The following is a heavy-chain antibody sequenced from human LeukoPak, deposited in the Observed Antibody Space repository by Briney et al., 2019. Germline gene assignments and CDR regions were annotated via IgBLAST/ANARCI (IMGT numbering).Heavy chain of an antibody. CDR3: AKTTTVVTPFDRSDY. CDR1: GFTFSSYC. D-gene: IGHD4-23*01. V-gene: IGHV3-23*01. CDR2: ISGSSGST. J-gene: IGHJ4*02. Sequence: GGSLRLSCAASGFTFSSYCMSWVRQAPGKGLEWVSAISGSSGSTYYADSVKGRFTISRDNSKNTLYLQMNSLRAEDTAVYYCAKTTTVVTPFDRSDYWGQGTLVTVSS.